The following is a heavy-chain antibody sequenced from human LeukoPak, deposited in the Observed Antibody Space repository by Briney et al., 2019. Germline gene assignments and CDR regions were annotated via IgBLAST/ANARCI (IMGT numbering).Heavy chain of an antibody. CDR3: ATDYGDYEPIDY. V-gene: IGHV3-30*04. Sequence: PGGSLRLSCTASGVPLSHYAMHWVRQAPGRGLEWVAVISFDGNNKYYGDSVEGRFSVSRDNSKNTLYLQMNSLRPDDTAMYYCATDYGDYEPIDYWGQGTLVTVSS. D-gene: IGHD4-17*01. J-gene: IGHJ4*02. CDR1: GVPLSHYA. CDR2: ISFDGNNK.